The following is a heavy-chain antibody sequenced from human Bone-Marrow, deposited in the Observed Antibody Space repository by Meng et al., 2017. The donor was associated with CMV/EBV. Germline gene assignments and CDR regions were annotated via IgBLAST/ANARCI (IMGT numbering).Heavy chain of an antibody. CDR2: INYGGST. D-gene: IGHD1-14*01. CDR1: GGSFNGYY. V-gene: IGHV4-34*01. Sequence: GSLRLSCIVYGGSFNGYYWSWIRQPPGKGLEWSGEINYGGSTNYNPSLKSRVTISIDTSKNQFSLKLSSVTAADTAVYYCARGMRYDWNHYKFDYWGQGTLVTVSS. CDR3: ARGMRYDWNHYKFDY. J-gene: IGHJ4*02.